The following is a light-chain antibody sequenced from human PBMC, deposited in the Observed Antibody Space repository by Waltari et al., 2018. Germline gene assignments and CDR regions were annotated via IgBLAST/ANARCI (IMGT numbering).Light chain of an antibody. V-gene: IGLV3-21*04. Sequence: SYVVTQPPSVSVAPGETATITCGGDTIGTYRVHWYQQKAGQAPVLVIFYDRDRPSGIPDRFSGSNSGNTATLTISRVEAGDEARYYCHVWHPHVDPGVFGTGTEVTVL. CDR2: YDR. CDR1: TIGTYR. J-gene: IGLJ1*01. CDR3: HVWHPHVDPGV.